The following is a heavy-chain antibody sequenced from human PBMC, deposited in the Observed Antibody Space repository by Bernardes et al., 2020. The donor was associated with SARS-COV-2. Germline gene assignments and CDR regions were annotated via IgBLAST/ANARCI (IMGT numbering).Heavy chain of an antibody. Sequence: LTCAVYGGSLSGYYWSWIRQPPGKGLEWIGEINHSGSTNYNPSLKSRVTISVDTSKNQFSLKLSSVTAADTAVYYCARGKRYYDFWSGYYRTAKDYYYYMDVWGKGTTVTVSS. V-gene: IGHV4-34*01. CDR1: GGSLSGYY. CDR3: ARGKRYYDFWSGYYRTAKDYYYYMDV. CDR2: INHSGST. J-gene: IGHJ6*03. D-gene: IGHD3-3*01.